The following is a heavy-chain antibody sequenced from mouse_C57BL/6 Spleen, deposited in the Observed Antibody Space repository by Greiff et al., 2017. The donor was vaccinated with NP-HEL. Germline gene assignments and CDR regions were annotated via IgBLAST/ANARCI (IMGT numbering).Heavy chain of an antibody. CDR1: GFTFTDYY. J-gene: IGHJ4*01. CDR3: ARWGDYGFYAMDY. Sequence: EVKLVESGGGLVQPGGSLSLSCAASGFTFTDYYMSWVRQPPGKALEWLGFIRNKANGYTTEYSASVKGRFTISRDNSQSILYLQMNALRAEDSATYYCARWGDYGFYAMDYWGQGTSVTVSS. V-gene: IGHV7-3*01. D-gene: IGHD2-4*01. CDR2: IRNKANGYTT.